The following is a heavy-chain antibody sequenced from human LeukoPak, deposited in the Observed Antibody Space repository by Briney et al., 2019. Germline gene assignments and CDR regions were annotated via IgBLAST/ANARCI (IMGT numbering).Heavy chain of an antibody. J-gene: IGHJ3*02. CDR3: ARDRNNCYDSSGYYFAFDI. CDR2: ISAYNGNT. CDR1: GYTFTSYG. D-gene: IGHD3-22*01. V-gene: IGHV1-18*01. Sequence: GASVKVSCKASGYTFTSYGISWVRQAPGQGLEWMGWISAYNGNTNYAQKLQGRVTMTTDTSTSTAYMELRSLRSDDTAVYYCARDRNNCYDSSGYYFAFDIWGQGTMVTVS.